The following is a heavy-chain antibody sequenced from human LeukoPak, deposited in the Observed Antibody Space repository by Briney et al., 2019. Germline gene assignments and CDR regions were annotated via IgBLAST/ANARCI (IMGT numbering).Heavy chain of an antibody. D-gene: IGHD3-10*01. CDR2: INHSGST. V-gene: IGHV4-34*01. J-gene: IGHJ4*02. CDR3: ARTLLSWVRGVPGY. Sequence: PSETLSLTCAVYGGSFSGYYWSWIRQPPGKGLEWIGEINHSGSTNYNPSLKSRVTISVDTSKNQFSLKLSSVTAADTAVYYCARTLLSWVRGVPGYWGQGTLVTVSS. CDR1: GGSFSGYY.